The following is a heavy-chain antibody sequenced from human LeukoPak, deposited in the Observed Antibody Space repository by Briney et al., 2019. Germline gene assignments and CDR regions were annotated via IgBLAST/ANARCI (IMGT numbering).Heavy chain of an antibody. CDR1: GGTFSSYA. Sequence: SVKVSCKASGGTFSSYAISWVRQAPGQGLEWMGGIIPIFGTANYAQKFQGRVTITADESTSTAYMELSSLRSEDTAVYYCARDRTTGTGDWCYWGQGTLVTVSS. CDR3: ARDRTTGTGDWCY. V-gene: IGHV1-69*13. J-gene: IGHJ4*02. D-gene: IGHD1-1*01. CDR2: IIPIFGTA.